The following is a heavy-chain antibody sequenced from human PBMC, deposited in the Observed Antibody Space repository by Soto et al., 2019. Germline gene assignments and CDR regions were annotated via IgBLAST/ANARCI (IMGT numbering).Heavy chain of an antibody. Sequence: PSETLSLTCAVSGGSISSSNWWSWVRQPPGKGLEWIGEIYHSGSTNYNPSLKSRVTISVDKSKNQFSLKLSSVTAADTAVYYCARGLSYCSGGSCYSLALSEMATITRGLDAFDIWGQGTMVTVSS. CDR3: ARGLSYCSGGSCYSLALSEMATITRGLDAFDI. CDR2: IYHSGST. CDR1: GGSISSSNW. V-gene: IGHV4-4*02. D-gene: IGHD2-15*01. J-gene: IGHJ3*02.